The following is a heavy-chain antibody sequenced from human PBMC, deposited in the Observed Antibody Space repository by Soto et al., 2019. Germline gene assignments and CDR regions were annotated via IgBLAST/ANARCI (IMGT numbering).Heavy chain of an antibody. J-gene: IGHJ5*02. Sequence: GASLKISCKGSGYSFTSYWIGWVRQMPGKGLEWMGIIYPGDSDTRYSPSFQGQVTISADKSISTAYLQWSSLKASDTAMYYCARRGKGGDILTGSPYNWFDPWGQGTLVTVSS. CDR1: GYSFTSYW. D-gene: IGHD3-9*01. CDR2: IYPGDSDT. V-gene: IGHV5-51*01. CDR3: ARRGKGGDILTGSPYNWFDP.